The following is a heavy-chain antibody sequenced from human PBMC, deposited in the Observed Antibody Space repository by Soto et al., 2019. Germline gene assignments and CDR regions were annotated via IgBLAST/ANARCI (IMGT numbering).Heavy chain of an antibody. CDR3: ARGGIPGHDEDFDY. CDR2: ISYDGSNK. D-gene: IGHD3-16*01. Sequence: QVQLVESGGGVVQPGRSLRLSCAASGFTFSSYAMHWVRQAPGKGLEWVAVISYDGSNKYYADSVKGRFTISRDNSKNTLYLQMNSLRAEDTAVYYCARGGIPGHDEDFDYWGQGTLVTVSS. CDR1: GFTFSSYA. J-gene: IGHJ4*02. V-gene: IGHV3-30-3*01.